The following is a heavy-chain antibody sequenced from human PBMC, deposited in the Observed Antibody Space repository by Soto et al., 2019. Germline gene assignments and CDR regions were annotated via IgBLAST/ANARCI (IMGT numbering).Heavy chain of an antibody. D-gene: IGHD6-13*01. V-gene: IGHV1-2*04. CDR3: ARERRPGIAAAGTSEAFDI. J-gene: IGHJ3*02. CDR1: GYTFTGYY. CDR2: INPNSGGT. Sequence: ASVKVSCKASGYTFTGYYMHWVRQAPGQGLEWMGWINPNSGGTNYAQKFQGWVTMTRDTSISTAYMELSRLRSDDTAVYYCARERRPGIAAAGTSEAFDIWGQGTMVTVSS.